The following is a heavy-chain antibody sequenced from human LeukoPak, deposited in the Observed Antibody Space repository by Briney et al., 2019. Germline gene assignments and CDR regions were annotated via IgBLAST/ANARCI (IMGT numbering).Heavy chain of an antibody. V-gene: IGHV3-33*01. CDR2: IWYDGSKK. CDR1: GFTFSSYG. CDR3: ARDNAYDSSGYYGH. Sequence: GGSLRLSCAASGFTFSSYGMHWVRQAPGKGLEWVAVIWYDGSKKYYADSVKGRFAISRDNSKNTLYLQMNSLRAEDTAVYYCARDNAYDSSGYYGHWGQGTLVTVSS. D-gene: IGHD3-22*01. J-gene: IGHJ4*02.